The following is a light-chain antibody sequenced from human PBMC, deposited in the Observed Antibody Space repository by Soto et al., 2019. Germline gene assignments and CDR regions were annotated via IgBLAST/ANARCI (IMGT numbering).Light chain of an antibody. V-gene: IGKV3-20*01. CDR2: GAS. CDR3: EQYDKSIT. J-gene: IGKJ4*01. CDR1: QSVSNNY. Sequence: EILLTQSPGTLSLSPGERATLSCRASQSVSNNYLAWYQQKPGQAPRLLIYGASNRATGIPDRFSGSGSGTDFTLTINRLEPEDVAVYYWEQYDKSITFGGGTKVDIK.